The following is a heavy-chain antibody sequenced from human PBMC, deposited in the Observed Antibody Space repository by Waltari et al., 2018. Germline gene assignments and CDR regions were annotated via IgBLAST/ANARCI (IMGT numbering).Heavy chain of an antibody. CDR1: Y. CDR3: VIHWKKSGYRFNP. Sequence: YWWWYGKTPRRSREWIGDNFYKGITDHNPVPNSRLTISGDTSKKLFPLRLSAVTASDTAVYYCVIHWKKSGYRFNPWGQGILVTVSS. V-gene: IGHV4-39*01. J-gene: IGHJ5*02. D-gene: IGHD5-12*01. CDR2: NFYKGIT.